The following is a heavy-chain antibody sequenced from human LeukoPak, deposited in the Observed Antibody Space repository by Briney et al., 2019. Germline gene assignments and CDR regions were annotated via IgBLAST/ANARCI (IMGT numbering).Heavy chain of an antibody. CDR2: IIPIFGTA. J-gene: IGHJ3*02. CDR3: ARNRSPGYCSGGSCYSQHAFDI. V-gene: IGHV1-69*05. Sequence: AASVKVSCKASGGTFSSYAISWVRQAPGQGLEWMGGIIPIFGTANYAQKFQDRVTITTDESTSTAYMELSSLRSEDTAVYYCARNRSPGYCSGGSCYSQHAFDIWGQGTMVTVSS. D-gene: IGHD2-15*01. CDR1: GGTFSSYA.